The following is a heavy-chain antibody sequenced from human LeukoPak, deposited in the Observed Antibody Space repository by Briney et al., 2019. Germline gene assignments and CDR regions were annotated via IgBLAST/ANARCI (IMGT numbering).Heavy chain of an antibody. J-gene: IGHJ4*02. D-gene: IGHD2-2*01. CDR1: GGSFSGYY. CDR3: ARSGIVVVPAAFYYFDY. CDR2: INHSGST. Sequence: SETLSLTCAVYGGSFSGYYWSWIRQPPGKGLEWIGEINHSGSTNYNPSLKSRVTISVDTSKNQFSLKRSSVTAADTAVYYCARSGIVVVPAAFYYFDYWGQGTLVTVSS. V-gene: IGHV4-34*01.